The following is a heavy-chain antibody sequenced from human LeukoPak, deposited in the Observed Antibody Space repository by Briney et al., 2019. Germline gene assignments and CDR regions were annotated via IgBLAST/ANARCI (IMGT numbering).Heavy chain of an antibody. Sequence: GGSLRLSCGASGFTFSSYGMHWVRQAPGKGLEWVAVISYDGSNKYYADSVKGRFTISRDNSKNTLYLQMNSLRAEDTAVYYCAVFCTSCPYYFDYWGQGTLVTVSS. V-gene: IGHV3-30*03. CDR2: ISYDGSNK. CDR1: GFTFSSYG. D-gene: IGHD2-2*01. CDR3: AVFCTSCPYYFDY. J-gene: IGHJ4*02.